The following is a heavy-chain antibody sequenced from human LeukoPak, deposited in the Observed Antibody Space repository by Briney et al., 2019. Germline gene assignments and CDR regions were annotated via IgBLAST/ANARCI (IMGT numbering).Heavy chain of an antibody. Sequence: QPGGSLRLSCAASGFTFSSYAMSWVRQAPGKGPEWVANINEDGSERYYVDSVKGRFTVSRDNAKNSVYLQMNSLRAEDTAVYSCARLGSYHDASGHFYSNYFHYYMDVWGKGTTVTVSS. CDR3: ARLGSYHDASGHFYSNYFHYYMDV. CDR2: INEDGSER. CDR1: GFTFSSYA. V-gene: IGHV3-7*01. D-gene: IGHD2-21*01. J-gene: IGHJ6*03.